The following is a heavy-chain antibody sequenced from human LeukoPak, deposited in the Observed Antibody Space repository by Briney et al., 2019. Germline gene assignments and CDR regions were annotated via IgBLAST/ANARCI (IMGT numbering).Heavy chain of an antibody. J-gene: IGHJ4*02. V-gene: IGHV1-18*01. D-gene: IGHD1-7*01. CDR3: ARVRYNWNYGQNFDY. CDR1: GYTFTSYG. Sequence: ASAKVSCKASGYTFTSYGISWVRQAPGQGLEWMGWISAYNGNTNYAQKLQGRVTMTTDTSTSTAYMELRSLRSDDTAVYYCARVRYNWNYGQNFDYWGQGTLVTVSS. CDR2: ISAYNGNT.